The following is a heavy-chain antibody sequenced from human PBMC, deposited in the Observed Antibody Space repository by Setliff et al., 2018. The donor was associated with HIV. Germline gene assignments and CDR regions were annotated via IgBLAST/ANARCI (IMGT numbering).Heavy chain of an antibody. Sequence: PGGSLRLSCAVSGFTFSSYSMNWVRQAPGKGLEWVSSISSSSSYIYYADSVKGRFTISRDNAKNSLYLQMNSLRAEDTAVYYCARDREGSAAAGSYFGYWGQGTLVTVSS. CDR3: ARDREGSAAAGSYFGY. J-gene: IGHJ4*02. V-gene: IGHV3-21*01. CDR2: ISSSSSYI. D-gene: IGHD6-13*01. CDR1: GFTFSSYS.